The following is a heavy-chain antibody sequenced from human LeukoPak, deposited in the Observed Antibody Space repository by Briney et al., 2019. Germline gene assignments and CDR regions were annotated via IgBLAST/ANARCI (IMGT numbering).Heavy chain of an antibody. V-gene: IGHV3-72*01. D-gene: IGHD2-2*01. CDR2: DRKQGNTFIT. J-gene: IGHJ4*02. Sequence: GGSLRLSCVGSGFSFSDHYMDWVRQAPGKGLEWVGRDRKQGNTFITQYAASVKGRFTISRDDSKKSLYLQMNGLNTEDTAVYYCVRGRVVGLSGDIDYWGQGTMVTVSS. CDR1: GFSFSDHY. CDR3: VRGRVVGLSGDIDY.